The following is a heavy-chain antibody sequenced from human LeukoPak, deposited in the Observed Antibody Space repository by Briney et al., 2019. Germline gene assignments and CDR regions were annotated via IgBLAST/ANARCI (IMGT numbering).Heavy chain of an antibody. CDR3: ARGQWLVRHRFDY. Sequence: SETLSLTCAVYGGSFSGYYWSWIRQPPGKGLEWIGEINHSGSTNYNPSLKSRVAISVDTSKNQFSLKLSSVTAADTAVYYCARGQWLVRHRFDYWGQGTLVTVSS. D-gene: IGHD6-19*01. J-gene: IGHJ4*02. CDR1: GGSFSGYY. V-gene: IGHV4-34*01. CDR2: INHSGST.